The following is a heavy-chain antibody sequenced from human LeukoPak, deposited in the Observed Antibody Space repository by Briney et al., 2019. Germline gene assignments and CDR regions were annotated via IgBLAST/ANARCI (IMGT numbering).Heavy chain of an antibody. J-gene: IGHJ4*02. D-gene: IGHD4-17*01. CDR1: GYSFTSYW. CDR2: IYPGDSDA. Sequence: GESLKISCKSSGYSFTSYWIGWVRQMPGKGLGWMAIIYPGDSDARYSPSFQGQVTISADKSISTAYLQWRRLQASDTAMYDCAIDYCDYGAYWGQGTLVTVSS. CDR3: AIDYCDYGAY. V-gene: IGHV5-51*01.